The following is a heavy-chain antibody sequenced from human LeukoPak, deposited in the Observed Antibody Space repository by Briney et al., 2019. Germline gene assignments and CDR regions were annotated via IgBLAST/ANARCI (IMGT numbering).Heavy chain of an antibody. CDR2: IYSGGST. CDR3: AKAPVTSCRGAFCYPFDY. Sequence: GGSLRLSCAASGFTVSSNYMSWVRQAPGKGLEWVSVIYSGGSTYYADSVKGRFTISRDTSRSTLYLQMNSLRAEDAAVYYCAKAPVTSCRGAFCYPFDYWGQGTLVTVSS. D-gene: IGHD2-15*01. J-gene: IGHJ4*02. V-gene: IGHV3-53*01. CDR1: GFTVSSNY.